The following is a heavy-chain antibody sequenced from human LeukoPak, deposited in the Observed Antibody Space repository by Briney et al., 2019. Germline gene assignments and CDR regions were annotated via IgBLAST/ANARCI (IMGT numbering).Heavy chain of an antibody. D-gene: IGHD3-22*01. CDR1: GDSVSGNSGA. CDR2: TYYRSKWYN. J-gene: IGHJ4*02. Sequence: SQTLSLTCAIFGDSVSGNSGAWNWIRQSPSRGLEWLGRTYYRSKWYNDYAVSVKSRITINPDTSKNQFSLQLSSATPEDTAVYYCARSRSGFIDYWGQGTLVTVSS. CDR3: ARSRSGFIDY. V-gene: IGHV6-1*01.